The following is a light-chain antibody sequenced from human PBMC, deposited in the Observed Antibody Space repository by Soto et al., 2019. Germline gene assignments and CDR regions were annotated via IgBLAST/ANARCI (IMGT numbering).Light chain of an antibody. CDR3: QHYNNWLRT. V-gene: IGKV3-15*01. Sequence: DIVWTHSPATLALSPGERATLSCRASQSVSSSYLAWYQQKRGQAPRLLIYGASTRATGIPARFSGSGSGTEFTLTITSLQSEDFAVYYCQHYNNWLRTFGQGTKVDIK. CDR2: GAS. CDR1: QSVSSSY. J-gene: IGKJ1*01.